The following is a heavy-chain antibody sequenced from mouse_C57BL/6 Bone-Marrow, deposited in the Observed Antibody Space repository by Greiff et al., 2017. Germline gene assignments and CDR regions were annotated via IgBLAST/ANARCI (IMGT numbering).Heavy chain of an antibody. CDR2: ISDGGSYT. V-gene: IGHV5-4*01. J-gene: IGHJ2*01. D-gene: IGHD3-3*01. CDR1: GFTFSSYA. CDR3: ARDWGWYFDY. Sequence: EVMLVESGGGLVKPGGSLKLSCAASGFTFSSYAMSWVRQTPEKRLEWVATISDGGSYTYYPDNVKGRLTISRDNAKNNLYLQMSHLKSEDTAMYYCARDWGWYFDYWGQGTTLTVSS.